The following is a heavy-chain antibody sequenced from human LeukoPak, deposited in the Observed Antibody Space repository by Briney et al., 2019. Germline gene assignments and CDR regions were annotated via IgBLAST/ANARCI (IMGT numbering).Heavy chain of an antibody. V-gene: IGHV5-51*01. D-gene: IGHD3-22*01. CDR1: GYSFTSYW. J-gene: IGHJ3*02. Sequence: GESLKISCKGSGYSFTSYWIGWVRQMPGKGLEWMGIIYPGDSDTRYSPSFQGQVTISADKSISTAYLQWSSLKASDTAMYYCARLAGVDYYDSSGYDAFDIWGQGTMVTVSS. CDR3: ARLAGVDYYDSSGYDAFDI. CDR2: IYPGDSDT.